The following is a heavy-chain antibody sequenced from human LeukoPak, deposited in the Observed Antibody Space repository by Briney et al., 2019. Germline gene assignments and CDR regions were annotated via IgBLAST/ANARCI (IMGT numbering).Heavy chain of an antibody. CDR1: DASISSSH. CDR2: IYHSGNT. V-gene: IGHV4-59*01. Sequence: SETLSLTCTVSDASISSSHWSWIRQSPGTGLEWIGYIYHSGNTNYNPSLKSRLTISVDTSKNQFSLKLSSVTAADTAVYYCARGQKYRNGYTVTELGSGYFDYWGQGTLVTVSS. CDR3: ARGQKYRNGYTVTELGSGYFDY. J-gene: IGHJ4*02. D-gene: IGHD5-18*01.